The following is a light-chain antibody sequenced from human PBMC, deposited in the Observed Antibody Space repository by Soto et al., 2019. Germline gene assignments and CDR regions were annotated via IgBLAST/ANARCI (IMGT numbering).Light chain of an antibody. Sequence: QSVLTQPPSVSAAPGQKVTISCSGTTSNLGNNDVSWYQHVPGTAPKLLIFDTDRRPSGIPDRFSGSKSGTSATLGIAGLQTGDEADYYCETWDSSLHAGVFGGGTKLTVL. J-gene: IGLJ2*01. CDR1: TSNLGNND. CDR3: ETWDSSLHAGV. CDR2: DTD. V-gene: IGLV1-51*01.